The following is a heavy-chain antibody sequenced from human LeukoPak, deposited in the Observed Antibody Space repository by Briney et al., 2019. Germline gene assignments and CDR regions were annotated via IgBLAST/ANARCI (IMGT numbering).Heavy chain of an antibody. V-gene: IGHV1-69*05. CDR3: ARAPGYYYYMDV. J-gene: IGHJ6*03. CDR1: GGTFSSYA. CDR2: IIPIFGTA. Sequence: SVKVSCKASGGTFSSYAISWVRQTPGQGLEWMGGIIPIFGTANYAQKFQGRVTITTDESTSTAYMELSSLRSEDTAVYYCARAPGYYYYMDVWGKGTTVTVSS.